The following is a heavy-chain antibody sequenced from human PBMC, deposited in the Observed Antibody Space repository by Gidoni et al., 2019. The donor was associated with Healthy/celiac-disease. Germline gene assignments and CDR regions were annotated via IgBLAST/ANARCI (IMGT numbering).Heavy chain of an antibody. V-gene: IGHV5-51*01. CDR3: ARHGAGYSSGWGYGGGDYYYYYGMDV. CDR2: IYPGDSDT. J-gene: IGHJ6*02. Sequence: EVQLVQSGAEVKKPGESLKISCKGSGYSFTSYWIGWVRQMPGKGLEWMGIIYPGDSDTRYSPSFQGQVTISADKSISTAYLQWSSLKASDTAMYYCARHGAGYSSGWGYGGGDYYYYYGMDVWGQGTTVTVSS. CDR1: GYSFTSYW. D-gene: IGHD6-19*01.